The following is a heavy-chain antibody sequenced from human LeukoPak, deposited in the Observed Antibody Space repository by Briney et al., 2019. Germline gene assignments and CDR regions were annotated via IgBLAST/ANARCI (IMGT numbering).Heavy chain of an antibody. V-gene: IGHV7-4-1*02. Sequence: ASVKVSCKASGYTFTSYAMNWVRQAPGQGLEWMGWINTNTGNPTYAQGFTGRFVFSLDTSVSTAYLQISSLKAGDTAVYYCARGDDYYDSSGYPEDYWGQGTPVTVSS. CDR3: ARGDDYYDSSGYPEDY. D-gene: IGHD3-22*01. CDR1: GYTFTSYA. J-gene: IGHJ4*02. CDR2: INTNTGNP.